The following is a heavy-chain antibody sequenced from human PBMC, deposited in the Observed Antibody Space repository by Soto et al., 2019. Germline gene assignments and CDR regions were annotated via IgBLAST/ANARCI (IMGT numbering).Heavy chain of an antibody. CDR2: IHGGGGAT. Sequence: EVQLLESGGGLVQPGGSLRLSCAASGFTFSAYAMGWVRQAPGKGLEWVSTIHGGGGATHFADSVKGRFTISRDDSKNTLYAQMNGLRAEDTAVYYCSKFEGHPLEYCYLDFWGRGTLVTVSS. CDR1: GFTFSAYA. V-gene: IGHV3-23*01. D-gene: IGHD1-1*01. J-gene: IGHJ2*01. CDR3: SKFEGHPLEYCYLDF.